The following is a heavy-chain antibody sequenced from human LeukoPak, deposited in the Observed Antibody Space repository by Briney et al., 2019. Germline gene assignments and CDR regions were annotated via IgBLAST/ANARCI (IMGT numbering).Heavy chain of an antibody. CDR3: ARVGYCSRGVCYNYDY. Sequence: ASVKVSCKASGYTFATYDITWVRQAPGQGFEWMGWINPNTGGTNYAQKFKGRVLMTRDTSISTAYLELSSLKSDDTAVYYCARVGYCSRGVCYNYDYWGQGTQVTVSS. J-gene: IGHJ4*02. CDR2: INPNTGGT. D-gene: IGHD2-8*01. CDR1: GYTFATYD. V-gene: IGHV1-2*02.